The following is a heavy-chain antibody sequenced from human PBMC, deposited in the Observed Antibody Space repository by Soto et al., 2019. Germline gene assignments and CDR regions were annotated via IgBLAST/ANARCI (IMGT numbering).Heavy chain of an antibody. D-gene: IGHD2-2*01. J-gene: IGHJ4*02. Sequence: EVQLVESGGGLVQPGGSLRLSCAASGFTFSSYWMHWVRQAPGKGLVWVSRINSDGSSTTYADSMKGRFTISRDNAKNTLYLQMNSLRAEDTAVYYCARVETCSSTSCYSVFDYWGQGTPVTLSS. CDR2: INSDGSST. CDR3: ARVETCSSTSCYSVFDY. CDR1: GFTFSSYW. V-gene: IGHV3-74*03.